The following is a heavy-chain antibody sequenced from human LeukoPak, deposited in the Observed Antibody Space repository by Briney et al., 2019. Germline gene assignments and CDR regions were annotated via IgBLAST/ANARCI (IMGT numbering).Heavy chain of an antibody. V-gene: IGHV4-34*01. CDR1: GFTFSSYG. J-gene: IGHJ6*03. Sequence: PGGSLRLSCAASGFTFSSYGMHWVRQAPGKGLEWIGEINHSGSTNYNPSLKSRVTISVDTSKNQFSLKLSSVTAADTAVYYCARARQHQENYYYYMDVWGKGTTVTVSS. CDR2: INHSGST. D-gene: IGHD6-13*01. CDR3: ARARQHQENYYYYMDV.